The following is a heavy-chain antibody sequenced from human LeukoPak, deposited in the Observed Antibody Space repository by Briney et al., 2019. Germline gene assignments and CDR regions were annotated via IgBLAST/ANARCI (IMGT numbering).Heavy chain of an antibody. V-gene: IGHV4-59*08. CDR1: GFTFSYY. Sequence: PGGSLRLSCAASGFTFSYYWSWIRQPPGKGLEWIGYIYSSGSTNYNPSLKSRVTISVDTSKNQFSLKLSSVTAADTAVYYCARHSRFQQLGSFDYWGQGTLVTVSS. CDR2: IYSSGST. J-gene: IGHJ4*02. D-gene: IGHD6-13*01. CDR3: ARHSRFQQLGSFDY.